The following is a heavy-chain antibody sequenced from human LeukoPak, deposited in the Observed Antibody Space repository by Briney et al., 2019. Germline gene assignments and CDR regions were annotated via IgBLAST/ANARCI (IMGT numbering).Heavy chain of an antibody. V-gene: IGHV3-15*07. CDR3: TTEAYYYLWSGYCSGRGYYYGMDV. J-gene: IGHJ6*02. CDR2: IKSKTDGGTT. CDR1: GFTFSKAW. Sequence: PGGSLRLSCAASGFTFSKAWMHWVRQAPGKGLEWVGRIKSKTDGGTTDSDAPVNGRFTLSRDDSKNTLYLQMNSLKPEDTAVYYCTTEAYYYLWSGYCSGRGYYYGMDVWGQGTTVTVSS. D-gene: IGHD3-3*01.